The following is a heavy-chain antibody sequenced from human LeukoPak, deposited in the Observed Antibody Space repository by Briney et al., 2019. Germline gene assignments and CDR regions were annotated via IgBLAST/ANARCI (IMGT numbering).Heavy chain of an antibody. D-gene: IGHD3-22*01. CDR1: GFTFGDYA. CDR2: IRSKAYGGTT. J-gene: IGHJ3*02. Sequence: GGSLRLSCTASGFTFGDYAMSWVRQAPGKGLEWVGFIRSKAYGGTTDYAAPVKGRFTISRDDSKNTLYLQMNSLKTEDTAVYYCTTDYYDSSGYYYVFAFDIWGQGTMVTVSS. V-gene: IGHV3-49*04. CDR3: TTDYYDSSGYYYVFAFDI.